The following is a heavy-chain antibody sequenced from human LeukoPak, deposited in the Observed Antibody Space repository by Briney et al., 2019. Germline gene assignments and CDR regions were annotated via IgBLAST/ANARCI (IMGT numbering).Heavy chain of an antibody. CDR3: ARVPYDYGDYANDY. CDR2: ISAYNGNT. D-gene: IGHD4-17*01. Sequence: ASVKVSCKASGYTFTSYGISWVPQAPGQGLEWMGWISAYNGNTNYAQKLQGRVTMTTDTSTSTAYMELRSLRSDDTAVYYCARVPYDYGDYANDYWGQGTLVTVSS. J-gene: IGHJ4*02. CDR1: GYTFTSYG. V-gene: IGHV1-18*01.